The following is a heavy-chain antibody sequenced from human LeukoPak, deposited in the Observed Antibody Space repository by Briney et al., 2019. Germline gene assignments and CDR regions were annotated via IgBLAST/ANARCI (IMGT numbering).Heavy chain of an antibody. CDR3: GRDSGTNAYKRAFDI. CDR1: GLTVSSNY. D-gene: IGHD5-24*01. V-gene: IGHV3-7*05. Sequence: PGGSLRLSCAASGLTVSSNYMNWVRQAPGKGLEWVADIDRAGSGNHYVDSVKGRFTISRDNSKNSMYLQMNSLRAEDTAVYYCGRDSGTNAYKRAFDIWGQGTMSPSLQ. J-gene: IGHJ3*02. CDR2: IDRAGSGN.